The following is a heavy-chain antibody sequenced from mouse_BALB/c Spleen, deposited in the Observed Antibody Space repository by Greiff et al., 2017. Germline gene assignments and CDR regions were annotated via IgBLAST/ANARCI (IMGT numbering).Heavy chain of an antibody. V-gene: IGHV1S127*01. Sequence: QVQLQQSGAELVKPGASVKMSCKASGYTFTSYWMHWVKQRPGQGLEWIGVIDPSDSYTSYNQKFKGKATLTVDTSSSTAYMQLSSLTSEDSAVYYCTRWTARGAAHYAMDYWGQGTSVTVSS. D-gene: IGHD3-2*01. CDR2: IDPSDSYT. CDR3: TRWTARGAAHYAMDY. CDR1: GYTFTSYW. J-gene: IGHJ4*01.